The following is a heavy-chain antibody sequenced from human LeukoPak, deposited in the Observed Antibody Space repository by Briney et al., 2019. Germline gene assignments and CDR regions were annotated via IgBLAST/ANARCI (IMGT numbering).Heavy chain of an antibody. CDR2: LYYSGST. V-gene: IGHV4-39*01. Sequence: SETLSLTCSVSGASLYNSNYYWGWIRQTPGRCLEWIGSLYYSGSTYYNPSLKSRVTISVDTSKDQFFLKVTSVTAADRAVYYCARHGEFGDALPFWGQGILVTVSS. CDR1: GASLYNSNYY. D-gene: IGHD3-10*01. J-gene: IGHJ4*02. CDR3: ARHGEFGDALPF.